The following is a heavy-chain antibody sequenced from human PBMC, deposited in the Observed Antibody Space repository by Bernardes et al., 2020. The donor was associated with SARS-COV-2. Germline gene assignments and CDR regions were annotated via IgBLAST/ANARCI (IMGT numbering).Heavy chain of an antibody. CDR2: LSNDGNNI. V-gene: IGHV3-74*01. CDR1: GFPFSSYW. Sequence: GGSLRLSCAASGFPFSSYWMHWVRQAPGKGLEWVTGLSNDGNNIRCADSVKGRFTISRDNAENTVYLQMNSLRAEDTAVYYCARGSGYYYFDYWGQGALITVSS. D-gene: IGHD3-22*01. CDR3: ARGSGYYYFDY. J-gene: IGHJ4*02.